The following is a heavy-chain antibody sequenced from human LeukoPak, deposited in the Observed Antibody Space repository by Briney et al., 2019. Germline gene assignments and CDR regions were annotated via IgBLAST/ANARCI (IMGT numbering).Heavy chain of an antibody. CDR2: VNHSGST. CDR3: ARVRGDY. V-gene: IGHV4-34*01. CDR1: GASFSDFY. J-gene: IGHJ4*02. Sequence: PSETLSLTCAVYGASFSDFYWSWIRQPPGKGLEWIGEVNHSGSTTYNPSLKSRVNISVDTSKNQFSLRLSSLTAADTAVYYCARVRGDYWGQGTLVTVSS. D-gene: IGHD3-10*01.